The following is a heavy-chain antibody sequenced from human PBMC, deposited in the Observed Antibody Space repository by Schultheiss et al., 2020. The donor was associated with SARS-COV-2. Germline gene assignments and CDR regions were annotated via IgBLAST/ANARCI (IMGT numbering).Heavy chain of an antibody. D-gene: IGHD2-2*01. V-gene: IGHV4-59*02. Sequence: SETLSLTCTVSGDSVTSFYWSWIRQPPGKELEWIGYIYYSGSTYYNPSLKSRVTISVDTSKNQFSLKLSSVTAADTAVYYCARGVKLHCSSTSCYRRDYYYYYMDVWGKGTTVTVSS. CDR3: ARGVKLHCSSTSCYRRDYYYYYMDV. CDR2: IYYSGST. J-gene: IGHJ6*03. CDR1: GDSVTSFY.